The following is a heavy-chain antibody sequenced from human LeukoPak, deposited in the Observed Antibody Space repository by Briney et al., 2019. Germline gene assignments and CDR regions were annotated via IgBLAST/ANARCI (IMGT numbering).Heavy chain of an antibody. Sequence: SQTLSLTRTVSGGSISSGDYYWSWIRQPPGKGLEWIGYIYYSGSTYYNPSLKSRVTISVDTSKNQFSLKLSSVTAADTAVYYCARDLAGRWWLQPRGAFDIWGQGTMVTVSS. D-gene: IGHD5-24*01. CDR3: ARDLAGRWWLQPRGAFDI. CDR2: IYYSGST. J-gene: IGHJ3*02. V-gene: IGHV4-30-4*01. CDR1: GGSISSGDYY.